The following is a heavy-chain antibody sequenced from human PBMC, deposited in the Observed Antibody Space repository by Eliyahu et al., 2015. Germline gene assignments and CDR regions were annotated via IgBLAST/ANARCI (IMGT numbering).Heavy chain of an antibody. CDR1: GGSXSSYY. CDR3: AREGGVASY. V-gene: IGHV4-59*01. Sequence: QVQLQESGPGLVKPSETLSLTCTXSGGSXSSYYWSWIRQPPGKGLEWIGYIYYSGSTNYNPSLKSRVTISVDTSKNQFSLKLSSVTAADTAVYYCAREGGVASYWGQGTLVTVSS. CDR2: IYYSGST. D-gene: IGHD2-8*02. J-gene: IGHJ4*02.